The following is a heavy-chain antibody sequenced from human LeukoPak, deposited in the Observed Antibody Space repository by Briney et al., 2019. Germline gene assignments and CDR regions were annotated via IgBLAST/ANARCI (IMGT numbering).Heavy chain of an antibody. CDR1: GYTFTSYD. Sequence: ASVKVSCKASGYTFTSYDINWVRQATGQGLEWMGWMNPNSGNTGYAQKFQGRVTMTRNTSISTAYMELSSLRSEDTAVYYCARAHSSSWYPPDYYYGMDVWGQGTTVTVSS. D-gene: IGHD6-13*01. V-gene: IGHV1-8*01. CDR2: MNPNSGNT. CDR3: ARAHSSSWYPPDYYYGMDV. J-gene: IGHJ6*02.